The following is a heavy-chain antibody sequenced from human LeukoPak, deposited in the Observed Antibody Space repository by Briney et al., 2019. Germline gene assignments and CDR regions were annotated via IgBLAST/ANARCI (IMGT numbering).Heavy chain of an antibody. CDR1: GGSISSETYY. Sequence: PSETLSLTCTVSGGSISSETYYWTWVRQPGGKGLEWIGGIYSRGSTSYNPSLKSRVTISVDTSKNQFSLKLSSVTAADTAVYYCARMDSSSFPFDYWGQGTLVTVSS. CDR3: ARMDSSSFPFDY. J-gene: IGHJ4*02. D-gene: IGHD6-13*01. V-gene: IGHV4-61*02. CDR2: IYSRGST.